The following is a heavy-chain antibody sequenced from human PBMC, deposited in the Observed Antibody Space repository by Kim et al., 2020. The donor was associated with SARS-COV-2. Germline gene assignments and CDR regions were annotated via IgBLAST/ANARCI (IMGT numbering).Heavy chain of an antibody. Sequence: SSTHYADSVKGRLTISRASAKRSVSRQMNRLTPEDTAVYYCVREPRNWGQGTLVTVSS. CDR3: VREPRN. J-gene: IGHJ4*02. CDR2: SST. V-gene: IGHV3-11*05.